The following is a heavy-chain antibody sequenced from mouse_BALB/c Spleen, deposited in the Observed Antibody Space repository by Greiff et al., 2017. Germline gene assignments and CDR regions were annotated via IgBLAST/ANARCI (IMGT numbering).Heavy chain of an antibody. D-gene: IGHD2-1*01. CDR1: GYTFTDYL. Sequence: QVQLQQPGAELVMPGASVKMSCKASGYTFTDYLMHWVKQRPGQGLEWIGAIDTSDSYTSYNQKFKGKATLTVDESSSTAYMQLSSLTSEDSAVYYGARRAGNYAYFDYRGQGTTLTVSS. V-gene: IGHV1-69*01. CDR2: IDTSDSYT. J-gene: IGHJ2*01. CDR3: ARRAGNYAYFDY.